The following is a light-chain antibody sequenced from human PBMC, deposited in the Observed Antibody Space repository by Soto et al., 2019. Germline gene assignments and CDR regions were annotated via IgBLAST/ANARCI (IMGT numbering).Light chain of an antibody. CDR2: AAS. J-gene: IGKJ4*01. Sequence: DIQMTQSPSSVSASVGDRVTITCRASQGISSRLAWYQQKPGKAPNLLIYAASSLQSGVPSRFSGSGSETDFTLTIGSLQPEDFPTYYCQQSNSFPLTFGGGTKVEIK. CDR1: QGISSR. CDR3: QQSNSFPLT. V-gene: IGKV1-12*01.